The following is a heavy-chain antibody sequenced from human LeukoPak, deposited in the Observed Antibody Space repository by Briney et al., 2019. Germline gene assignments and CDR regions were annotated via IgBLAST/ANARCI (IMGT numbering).Heavy chain of an antibody. Sequence: SETLSLTCTVSGGSISSYYWSWIRQPPGKGLEWIGYIYYSGSTNYNPSLKSRVTISVDTSKNQFSLKLSSVTAADTAVYYCARKKAAGAKNFDYWGQGTLVTVSS. CDR2: IYYSGST. J-gene: IGHJ4*02. CDR1: GGSISSYY. CDR3: ARKKAAGAKNFDY. D-gene: IGHD6-13*01. V-gene: IGHV4-59*01.